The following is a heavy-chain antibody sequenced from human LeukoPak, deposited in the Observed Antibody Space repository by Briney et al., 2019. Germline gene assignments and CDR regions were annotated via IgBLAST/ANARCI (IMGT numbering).Heavy chain of an antibody. J-gene: IGHJ3*02. V-gene: IGHV5-51*01. CDR3: AKVVPAAIPPDGAFDI. Sequence: ESLKISCKGSGYSFTSYWIGWVRQMPGKGLEWMGIIYPGDSDTRYSPSFQGQVTISADKSISTAYLQWSSLKASDTAMYYCAKVVPAAIPPDGAFDIWGQGTMVTVSS. D-gene: IGHD2-2*02. CDR1: GYSFTSYW. CDR2: IYPGDSDT.